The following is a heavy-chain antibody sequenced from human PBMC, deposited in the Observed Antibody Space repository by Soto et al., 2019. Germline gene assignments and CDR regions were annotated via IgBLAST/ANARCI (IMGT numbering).Heavy chain of an antibody. V-gene: IGHV4-31*03. CDR1: GGSISGGGYY. Sequence: SETLSLTCTVSGGSISGGGYYWSWIRQHPGKGLEWIGYIYYSGSTYYNPSLKSRVTISVDTSKNQFSLKLSSVTAADTAVYYCASFPLRELVASLLVGCFDPWGQGTLVTVSP. CDR3: ASFPLRELVASLLVGCFDP. D-gene: IGHD6-6*01. CDR2: IYYSGST. J-gene: IGHJ5*02.